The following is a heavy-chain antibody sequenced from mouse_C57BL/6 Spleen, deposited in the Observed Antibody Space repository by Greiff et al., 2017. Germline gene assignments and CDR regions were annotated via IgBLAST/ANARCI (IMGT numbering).Heavy chain of an antibody. CDR1: GYSFTDYN. J-gene: IGHJ1*03. CDR3: AREEETYYYGSSRYFDV. D-gene: IGHD1-1*01. CDR2: INPNYGTT. V-gene: IGHV1-39*01. Sequence: VQLQQSGPELVKPGASVKISCKASGYSFTDYNMNWVKQSNGKSLEWIVVINPNYGTTSYNQKFKGKATLTVDQSSSTAYMQLNSLTSEDSAVYYCAREEETYYYGSSRYFDVWGTGTTVTVSS.